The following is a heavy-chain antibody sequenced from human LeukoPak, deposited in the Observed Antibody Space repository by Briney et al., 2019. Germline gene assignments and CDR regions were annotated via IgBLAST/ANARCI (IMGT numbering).Heavy chain of an antibody. D-gene: IGHD3-22*01. CDR3: ARDHQNGYYVY. CDR2: IKEDGSQK. Sequence: GGSLRLSCAASGFTFSNYWMTWVRQAPGKGLEWVANIKEDGSQKYYVGSVKGRFTVSRDNAKNSLYLQMNSLRAEDTAVYFGARDHQNGYYVYWGQGTVVTVSS. CDR1: GFTFSNYW. J-gene: IGHJ4*02. V-gene: IGHV3-7*01.